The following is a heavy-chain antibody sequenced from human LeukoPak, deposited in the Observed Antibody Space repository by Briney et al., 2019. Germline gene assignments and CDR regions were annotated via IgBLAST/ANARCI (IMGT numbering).Heavy chain of an antibody. CDR2: IRYDGSNK. CDR3: ARGGSRYYDSSGYYPCFDY. J-gene: IGHJ4*02. D-gene: IGHD3-22*01. Sequence: GGSLRLSCAASGFTFSSYGMHWVRQAPGKGLEWVAFIRYDGSNKYYADSVKGRFTISRDNSKNTLYLQMNSLRAEDTAVYYCARGGSRYYDSSGYYPCFDYWGQGTLVTVSS. V-gene: IGHV3-30*02. CDR1: GFTFSSYG.